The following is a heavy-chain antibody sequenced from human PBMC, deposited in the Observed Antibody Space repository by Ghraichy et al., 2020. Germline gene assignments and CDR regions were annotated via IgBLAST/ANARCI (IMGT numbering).Heavy chain of an antibody. CDR2: IKQDGSEK. V-gene: IGHV3-7*01. Sequence: LSLTCAASGFTFGNYWMSWVRQAPGKGLEWVANIKQDGSEKYYVDSVKGRFTISRDNVKNSLYLQMNSLRAEDTAVYYCARGYCTNGPWGQGTLVTVSS. D-gene: IGHD2-8*01. J-gene: IGHJ5*02. CDR3: ARGYCTNGP. CDR1: GFTFGNYW.